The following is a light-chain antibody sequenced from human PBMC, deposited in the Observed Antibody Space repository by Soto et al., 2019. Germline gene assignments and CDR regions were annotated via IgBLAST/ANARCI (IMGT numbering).Light chain of an antibody. CDR1: QSFRGL. V-gene: IGKV3-15*01. CDR3: QQYDNWPRT. CDR2: DAS. Sequence: EIVLTQSPGTLSLSPGDRATLSCRASQSFRGLLAWYQQKPGQAPRLLIYDASSRATGIPARFSGSGSGTQFTLTIASLQSEDFAVFYCQQYDNWPRTFGQGTKVDIK. J-gene: IGKJ1*01.